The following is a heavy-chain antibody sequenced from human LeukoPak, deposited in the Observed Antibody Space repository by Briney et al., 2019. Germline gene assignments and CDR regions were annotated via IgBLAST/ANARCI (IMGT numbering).Heavy chain of an antibody. V-gene: IGHV3-23*01. CDR2: ISGSGGNS. CDR3: AKQLGYCSDGSCYFPY. Sequence: GGSLRLSCAASGFTFSSYATSWVRQAPGKGLEWVSLISGSGGNSYYADSVKGRFTISRDNSKSTLCLQMNSLRAEDTAVYYCAKQLGYCSDGSCYFPYWGQGTLVTVSS. CDR1: GFTFSSYA. D-gene: IGHD2-15*01. J-gene: IGHJ4*02.